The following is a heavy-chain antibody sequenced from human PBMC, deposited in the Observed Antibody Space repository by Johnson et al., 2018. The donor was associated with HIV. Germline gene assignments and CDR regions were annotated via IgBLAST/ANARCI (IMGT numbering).Heavy chain of an antibody. J-gene: IGHJ3*01. CDR1: GFTFDDYA. Sequence: VQLVESGGGLVQPGGSLRLSCAASGFTFDDYAMHWVRQAPGKGLEWVSGISWNSGSIGYADSVKGRFPISRDNAENSLHLQMNSLRTEDTALYYCAKGQLAVEMATITEAFDLWGQGTMVTVSS. V-gene: IGHV3-9*01. D-gene: IGHD5-24*01. CDR2: ISWNSGSI. CDR3: AKGQLAVEMATITEAFDL.